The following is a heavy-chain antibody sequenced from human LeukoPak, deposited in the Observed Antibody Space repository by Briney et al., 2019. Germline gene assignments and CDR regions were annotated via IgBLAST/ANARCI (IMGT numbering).Heavy chain of an antibody. D-gene: IGHD2-2*01. CDR2: IYHSGST. Sequence: SSETLSLTCAVSSYSISSGYYWGWIRQPPGKGLEWIGSIYHSGSTYYNPSLKSRVTISVETSKNQFSLKLSSVTAADTAVYYCARHPVPAADISGWFDPWGQGTLVTVSS. J-gene: IGHJ5*02. V-gene: IGHV4-38-2*01. CDR3: ARHPVPAADISGWFDP. CDR1: SYSISSGYY.